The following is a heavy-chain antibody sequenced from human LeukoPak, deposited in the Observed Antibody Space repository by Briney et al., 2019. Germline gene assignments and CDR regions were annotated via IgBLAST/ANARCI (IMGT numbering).Heavy chain of an antibody. Sequence: GGSLRLSCSASGFTFSSYAMHWVRQAPGKGXXXXXXXSXNGGXXXXXDSXXXXXXXXXXXXXNTLYLQMSSLRAEDTAVYYCVKEVTYYYGSGSYFDYWGQGTLVTVSS. V-gene: IGHV3-64D*06. CDR2: XSXNGGXX. CDR1: GFTFSSYA. J-gene: IGHJ4*02. D-gene: IGHD3-10*01. CDR3: VKEVTYYYGSGSYFDY.